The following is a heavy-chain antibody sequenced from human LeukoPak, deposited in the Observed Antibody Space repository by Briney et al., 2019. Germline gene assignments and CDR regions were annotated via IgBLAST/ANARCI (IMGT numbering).Heavy chain of an antibody. Sequence: GRSLRLSCVGSGFNFGTYAMDWVRQAPGKGLEWVGDISYDGGYASYAAAVRDQFTISRDNSRNTLFLQINSLRPEDAAVYYCATESSLSNWGQGTLVTVSS. V-gene: IGHV3-30*04. J-gene: IGHJ4*02. CDR3: ATESSLSN. CDR1: GFNFGTYA. CDR2: ISYDGGYA.